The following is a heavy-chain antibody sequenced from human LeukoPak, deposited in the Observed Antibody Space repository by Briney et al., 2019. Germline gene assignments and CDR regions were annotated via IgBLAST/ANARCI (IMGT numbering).Heavy chain of an antibody. J-gene: IGHJ4*02. V-gene: IGHV3-7*01. Sequence: GGSLRLSCAASGFTFRSHWMSWVRQASGKGLELVANINQDGSEKYYVDSVKGRFTISRDNAKNSLFLQMNSLRAEDTATYYCARDHVVDGLVFDYWGQGTLVTVSS. CDR3: ARDHVVDGLVFDY. D-gene: IGHD2-15*01. CDR2: INQDGSEK. CDR1: GFTFRSHW.